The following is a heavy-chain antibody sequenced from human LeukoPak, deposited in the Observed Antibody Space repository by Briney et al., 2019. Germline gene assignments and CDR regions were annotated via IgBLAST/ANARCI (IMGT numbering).Heavy chain of an antibody. CDR2: ISYDGSNK. J-gene: IGHJ4*02. D-gene: IGHD6-13*01. Sequence: GGSLRLSCAASGFTFSSYAMHWVRQAPGKGLEWVAVISYDGSNKYYADSVKGRFTISRDNSKNTLYLHMNSLRAEDTAVYYCARDRYSSSWYYFDYWGQGTLVTVSS. CDR3: ARDRYSSSWYYFDY. V-gene: IGHV3-30-3*01. CDR1: GFTFSSYA.